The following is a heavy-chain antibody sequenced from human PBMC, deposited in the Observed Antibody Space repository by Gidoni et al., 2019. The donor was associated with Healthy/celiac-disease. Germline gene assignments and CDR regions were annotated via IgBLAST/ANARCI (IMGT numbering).Heavy chain of an antibody. CDR2: IYYSGST. V-gene: IGHV4-39*01. Sequence: QLQLQESGPGLVKPSETLSLTCTVPGGSISSSSYYWGWIRQPPGKGLEWIGSIYYSGSTYYNPSLKRRVTISVDTSKNQFSLKLSSVTAADTAVYYCARKGGNGNWFDPWGQGTLVTVSS. J-gene: IGHJ5*02. CDR3: ARKGGNGNWFDP. D-gene: IGHD2-15*01. CDR1: GGSISSSSYY.